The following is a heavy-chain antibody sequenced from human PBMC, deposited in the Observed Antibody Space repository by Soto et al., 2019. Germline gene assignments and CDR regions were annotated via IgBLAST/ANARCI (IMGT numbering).Heavy chain of an antibody. V-gene: IGHV3-7*01. CDR3: ARDIYAIAAAGTNFDY. Sequence: PGGSLRLSCAASGFTFSSYWMSLVRQAPGKGLEWVANIKQDGSEKYYVDSVKGRFTISRDNAKNSLYLQMNSLRAEDTAVYYCARDIYAIAAAGTNFDYWGQGTLVTVSS. J-gene: IGHJ4*02. CDR1: GFTFSSYW. D-gene: IGHD6-13*01. CDR2: IKQDGSEK.